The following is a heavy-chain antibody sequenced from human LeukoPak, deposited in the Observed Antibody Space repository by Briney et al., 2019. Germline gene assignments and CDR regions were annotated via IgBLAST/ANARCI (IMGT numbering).Heavy chain of an antibody. J-gene: IGHJ5*02. CDR2: ISWNSGSI. V-gene: IGHV3-9*01. CDR3: AKAYDSSGYYPNWFDP. Sequence: GGSLRLSCAASGFTFDDYAMHWVRHAPVKGLEWVSGISWNSGSIGYADSVKGRFTISRDNAKNSLYLQMNSLRAEDTALYYCAKAYDSSGYYPNWFDPWGQGTLVTVSS. D-gene: IGHD3-22*01. CDR1: GFTFDDYA.